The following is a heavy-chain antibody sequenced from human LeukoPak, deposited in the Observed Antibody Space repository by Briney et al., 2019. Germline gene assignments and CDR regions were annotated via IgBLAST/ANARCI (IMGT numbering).Heavy chain of an antibody. V-gene: IGHV3-23*01. Sequence: ASVKVSCKASGYTFTSYGISWVRQAPGKGLEWVSVISNSGGSTYHADSVKGRFTISRDISKNTLYLQMNSLRAEDTAVYYCAKDYSSGYYYFDHWGQGTLVTVSS. J-gene: IGHJ4*02. D-gene: IGHD3-22*01. CDR2: ISNSGGST. CDR1: GYTFTSYG. CDR3: AKDYSSGYYYFDH.